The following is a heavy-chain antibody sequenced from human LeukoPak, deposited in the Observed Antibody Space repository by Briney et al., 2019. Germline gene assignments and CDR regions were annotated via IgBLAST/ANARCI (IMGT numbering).Heavy chain of an antibody. CDR2: IYYSGST. D-gene: IGHD2-2*01. Sequence: SETLSLTCTVSGGPISSGGYYWSWIRQHPGKGLEWIGYIYYSGSTYYNPSLKSRVTISVDTSKNQFSLKLSSVTAADTAVYYCARVLNVVVPADNWFDPWGQGTLVTVSS. CDR3: ARVLNVVVPADNWFDP. CDR1: GGPISSGGYY. J-gene: IGHJ5*02. V-gene: IGHV4-31*03.